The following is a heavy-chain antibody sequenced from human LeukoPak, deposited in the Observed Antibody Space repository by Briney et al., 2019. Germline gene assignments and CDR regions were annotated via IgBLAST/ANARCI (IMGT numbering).Heavy chain of an antibody. J-gene: IGHJ4*02. CDR2: ISYDGSNK. D-gene: IGHD4-17*01. V-gene: IGHV3-30-3*01. Sequence: GRSVRLSCAASGFTFSSYAMHWVRQAPGKGLEGVAVISYDGSNKYYADSVKGRFTISRDNSKNTLYLQMDSLRAEDTAVYYCARVDYGDYLTVYYWGQGTLVTVSS. CDR3: ARVDYGDYLTVYY. CDR1: GFTFSSYA.